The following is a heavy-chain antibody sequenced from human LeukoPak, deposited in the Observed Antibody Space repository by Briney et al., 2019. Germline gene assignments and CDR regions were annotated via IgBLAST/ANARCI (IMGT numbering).Heavy chain of an antibody. CDR3: ARGIAVAGHYYYMDV. J-gene: IGHJ6*03. CDR2: INWNGGST. D-gene: IGHD6-19*01. CDR1: GFTFDDYG. Sequence: GGSLRLSCAASGFTFDDYGMSWVRQAPGKGLEWVSGINWNGGSTGYADSVKGRFTISRDNAKNSLYLQMNSLRAEDTAVYYCARGIAVAGHYYYMDVWGKGTTVTISS. V-gene: IGHV3-20*04.